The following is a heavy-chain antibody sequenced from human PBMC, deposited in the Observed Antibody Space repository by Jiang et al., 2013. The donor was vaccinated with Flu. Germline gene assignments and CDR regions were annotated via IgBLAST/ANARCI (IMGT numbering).Heavy chain of an antibody. CDR2: IIPIFGTA. CDR1: EAPSAAML. D-gene: IGHD6-6*01. J-gene: IGHJ3*02. V-gene: IGHV1-69*06. Sequence: SGAEVKKAWVLGEGLLQGLLEAPSAAMLSSWVRQAPGQGLEWMGGIIPIFGTANYAQKFQGRVTITADKSTSTAYMELSSLRSEDTAVYYCARYSSAFDIWGQGTMVTVSS. CDR3: ARYSSAFDI.